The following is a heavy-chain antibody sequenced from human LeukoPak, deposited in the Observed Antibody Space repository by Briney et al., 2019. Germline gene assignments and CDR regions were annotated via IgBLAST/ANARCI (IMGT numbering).Heavy chain of an antibody. CDR2: ISYDGSNK. CDR3: ARNRAFDY. CDR1: GFTFSSYA. Sequence: GGSLRLSCAASGFTFSSYAMHWVRQAPGKGLEWVAVISYDGSNKYYADSVKGRFTISRDNSKNTLYLQMNSLRAEDTAVYYCARNRAFDYWGQGTLVTVSS. V-gene: IGHV3-30*04. J-gene: IGHJ4*02.